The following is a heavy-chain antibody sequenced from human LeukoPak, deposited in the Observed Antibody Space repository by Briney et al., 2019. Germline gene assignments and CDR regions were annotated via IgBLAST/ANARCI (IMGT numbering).Heavy chain of an antibody. CDR1: GGSFSGYY. CDR2: INHSGST. CDR3: ARGRGYSYGPFDY. Sequence: SETLSLTCAVSGGSFSGYYWSWIRQPPGKGLEWIGEINHSGSTNYNPSLESRVTISVDTSKNQFSLKLSSVTAADTAVYYCARGRGYSYGPFDYWGQGTLVTVSS. V-gene: IGHV4-34*01. J-gene: IGHJ4*02. D-gene: IGHD5-18*01.